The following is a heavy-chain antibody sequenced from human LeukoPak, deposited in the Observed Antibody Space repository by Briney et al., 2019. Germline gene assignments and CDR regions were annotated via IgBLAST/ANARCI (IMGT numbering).Heavy chain of an antibody. CDR1: GFTFSGYA. V-gene: IGHV3-23*01. D-gene: IGHD1-26*01. CDR3: AKGVYSGSYRLSFSH. CDR2: ISGSGGST. Sequence: GGSLRLSCAASGFTFSGYAMSWVRQAPGKGLEWVSAISGSGGSTYYADSVKGRFTISRDNSKNTLYLQMNSLRAEATAVYYCAKGVYSGSYRLSFSHWGQGTLVTVSS. J-gene: IGHJ4*02.